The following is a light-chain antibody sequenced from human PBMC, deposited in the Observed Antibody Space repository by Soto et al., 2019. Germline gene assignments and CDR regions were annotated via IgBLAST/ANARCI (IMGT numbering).Light chain of an antibody. J-gene: IGKJ1*01. V-gene: IGKV3-11*01. CDR1: QSITSY. CDR3: QQRSNWPWT. CDR2: DAS. Sequence: EIVLTQSXATLSLSPGERATLSCRASQSITSYLAWYQQKPGQAPRLLIYDASNRATGIPARFSGSGSGTDFTLTISSLEPEDFVVYYCQQRSNWPWTFGQGTKVEIK.